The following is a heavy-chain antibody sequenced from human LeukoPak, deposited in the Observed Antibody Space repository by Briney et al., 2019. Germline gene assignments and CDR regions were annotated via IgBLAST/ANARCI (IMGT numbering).Heavy chain of an antibody. J-gene: IGHJ6*03. Sequence: SETLSLTCTVSGGSISSGGYYWSWIRQHPGKGLEWIGYIYYSGSTYYNPSLKSRVTISVDTSKNQFSLKLSSVTAADTAVYYCARDSTGTTDRYYYYMDVWGKGTTVTVSS. CDR1: GGSISSGGYY. CDR3: ARDSTGTTDRYYYYMDV. V-gene: IGHV4-31*03. CDR2: IYYSGST. D-gene: IGHD1-7*01.